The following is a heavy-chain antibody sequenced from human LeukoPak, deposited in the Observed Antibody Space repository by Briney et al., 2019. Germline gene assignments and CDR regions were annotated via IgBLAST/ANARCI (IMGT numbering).Heavy chain of an antibody. CDR2: INHSGST. D-gene: IGHD2-2*01. Sequence: SETLSLTCAVYGGSFSGYCWSWIRQPPGKGLEWVGEINHSGSTNYNPSLKSRVTISVDTSKNQFSLKLSSVTAADTAVYYCARGRYCSSTSCYFDYWGQGTLVTVSS. CDR1: GGSFSGYC. J-gene: IGHJ4*02. V-gene: IGHV4-34*01. CDR3: ARGRYCSSTSCYFDY.